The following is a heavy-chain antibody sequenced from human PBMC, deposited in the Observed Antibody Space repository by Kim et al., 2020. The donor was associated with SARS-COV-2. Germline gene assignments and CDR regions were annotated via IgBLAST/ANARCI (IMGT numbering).Heavy chain of an antibody. Sequence: GGSLRLSCAASGFTFSSYGMHWVRQAPGKGLEWVAVIWYDGSNKYYADSVKGRFTISRDNSKNTLYLQMNSLRAEDTAVYYCAKGRSGWSYYYYGMDVWGQGTTVTVSS. D-gene: IGHD6-19*01. CDR3: AKGRSGWSYYYYGMDV. J-gene: IGHJ6*02. CDR1: GFTFSSYG. CDR2: IWYDGSNK. V-gene: IGHV3-33*06.